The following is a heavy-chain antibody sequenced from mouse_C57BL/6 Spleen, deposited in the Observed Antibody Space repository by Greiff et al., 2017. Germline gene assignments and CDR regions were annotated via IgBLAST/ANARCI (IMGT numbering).Heavy chain of an antibody. CDR2: IDPNRGGT. Sequence: QVQLKQPGAELVKPGASVKLSCKASGYTFTSYWMHWVKQRPGRGLEWIGRIDPNRGGTKYNEKFKSKATLTVDKPSSTAYMQLSSLTSEDSAVYYCARGIYYYGSSPYYYAMDYWGQGTSVTVSS. V-gene: IGHV1-72*01. D-gene: IGHD1-1*01. CDR1: GYTFTSYW. CDR3: ARGIYYYGSSPYYYAMDY. J-gene: IGHJ4*01.